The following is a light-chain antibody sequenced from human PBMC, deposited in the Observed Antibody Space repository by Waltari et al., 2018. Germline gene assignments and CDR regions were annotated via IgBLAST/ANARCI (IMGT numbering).Light chain of an antibody. CDR1: CSDVGDYNY. Sequence: QSALTQPRPVSGSPGQSVTISCTGTCSDVGDYNYVSWYQQHPCKAPKLVIYDVTNRPSGFPARFSGSRSGNSASLSSSGLQAEDAADYYCCSYAGTCVFDGGTKLTVL. CDR3: CSYAGTCV. V-gene: IGLV2-11*01. J-gene: IGLJ3*02. CDR2: DVT.